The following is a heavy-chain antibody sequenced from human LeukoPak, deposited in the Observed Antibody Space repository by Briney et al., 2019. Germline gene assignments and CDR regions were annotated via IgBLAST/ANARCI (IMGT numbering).Heavy chain of an antibody. Sequence: GRSLRLSCIASGFTFGDYAMSWVRQAPGKGLEWLATIKEDGNEKYYVDSVRGRFTISRDNAQNSLYLQMSSLRAEDTAMYYCARATIAVAGIDYWGQGTLVTVSS. CDR2: IKEDGNEK. D-gene: IGHD6-19*01. J-gene: IGHJ4*02. V-gene: IGHV3-7*05. CDR3: ARATIAVAGIDY. CDR1: GFTFGDYA.